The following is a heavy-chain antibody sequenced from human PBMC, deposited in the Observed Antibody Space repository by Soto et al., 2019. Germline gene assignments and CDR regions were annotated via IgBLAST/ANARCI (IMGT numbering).Heavy chain of an antibody. CDR2: IYYSGST. V-gene: IGHV4-31*03. CDR3: ARGAGLDDYIWGSYRESYYFDY. CDR1: GGSISSGGYY. J-gene: IGHJ4*02. Sequence: SETLSLTCTVSGGSISSGGYYWSWIRQHPGKGLEWIGYIYYSGSTYYNPSLKSRVTISVDTSKNQFSLKLSSVTAADTAVYYCARGAGLDDYIWGSYRESYYFDYWGQGTLVTVSS. D-gene: IGHD3-16*02.